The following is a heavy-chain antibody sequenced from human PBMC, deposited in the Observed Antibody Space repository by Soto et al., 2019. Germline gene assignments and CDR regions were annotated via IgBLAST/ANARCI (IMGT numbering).Heavy chain of an antibody. CDR2: ISGSGGST. CDR3: AKDLGEKWLVQAPYYYYMDV. CDR1: GFTFSSYA. D-gene: IGHD6-19*01. Sequence: EVQLLESGGGLVQPGGSLRLSCAASGFTFSSYAMSWVRQAPGKGLEWVSAISGSGGSTYYADSVKGRFTISRDNSKNTLYLQMNSLRAEDTAVYYCAKDLGEKWLVQAPYYYYMDVWGKGTTVTVSS. V-gene: IGHV3-23*01. J-gene: IGHJ6*03.